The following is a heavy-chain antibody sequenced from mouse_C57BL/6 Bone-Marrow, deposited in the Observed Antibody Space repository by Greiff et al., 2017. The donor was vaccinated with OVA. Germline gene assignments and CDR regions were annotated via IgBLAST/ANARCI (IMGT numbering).Heavy chain of an antibody. Sequence: QVQLQQPGAELVRPGSSVKLSCKASGYTFTSYWMHWVKQRPIQGLEWIGNIDPSGSETHYNQKFKDKATLTVDKSSSTAYMQLSSLTSEDAADYSRAGGLLPWFAYWGQGTLVTVSA. J-gene: IGHJ3*01. V-gene: IGHV1-52*01. CDR3: AGGLLPWFAY. CDR2: IDPSGSET. CDR1: GYTFTSYW. D-gene: IGHD1-1*01.